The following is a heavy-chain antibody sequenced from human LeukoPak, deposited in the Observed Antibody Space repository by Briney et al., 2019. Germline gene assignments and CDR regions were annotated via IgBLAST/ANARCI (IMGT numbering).Heavy chain of an antibody. CDR3: AKDNYGDYGGLFDY. Sequence: GRSLRLSCAASGFIFSNDAMHWVRQAPGKGLEWVAFIWFDGSNKHYADSVKGRFTISRDNSEDTLYLQMNSLRAEDTAVYYCAKDNYGDYGGLFDYWGQGTLVTVSS. V-gene: IGHV3-33*06. J-gene: IGHJ4*02. CDR1: GFIFSNDA. D-gene: IGHD4-17*01. CDR2: IWFDGSNK.